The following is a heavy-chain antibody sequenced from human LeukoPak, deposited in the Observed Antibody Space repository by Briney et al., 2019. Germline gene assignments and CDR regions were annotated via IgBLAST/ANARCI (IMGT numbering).Heavy chain of an antibody. CDR1: GGSFSGYY. CDR3: AKDTLARTYYYGSGTPGDAFDI. Sequence: SETLSLTCAVYGGSFSGYYWSWIRQPPGKGLEWIGEINHSGSTNYNPSLKSRVTISVDTSKNQFSLKLSSVTAADTAVYYCAKDTLARTYYYGSGTPGDAFDIWGQGTMVTVSS. CDR2: INHSGST. D-gene: IGHD3-10*01. V-gene: IGHV4-34*01. J-gene: IGHJ3*02.